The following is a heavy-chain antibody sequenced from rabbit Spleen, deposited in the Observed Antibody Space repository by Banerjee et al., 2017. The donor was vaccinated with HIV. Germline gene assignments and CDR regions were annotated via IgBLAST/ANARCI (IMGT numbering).Heavy chain of an antibody. J-gene: IGHJ4*01. CDR3: ARDDTYGYAGYARFNL. CDR2: IDPVFGSA. CDR1: GFDFSNYY. Sequence: QLKESGGGLVQPGGSLKLSCKASGFDFSNYYMSWVRQAPGKGLEWIGYIDPVFGSAYYASWVNGRFSISRENTQNTVSLQLNSLTAADTATYFCARDDTYGYAGYARFNLWGPGTLVTVS. V-gene: IGHV1S7*01. D-gene: IGHD6-1*01.